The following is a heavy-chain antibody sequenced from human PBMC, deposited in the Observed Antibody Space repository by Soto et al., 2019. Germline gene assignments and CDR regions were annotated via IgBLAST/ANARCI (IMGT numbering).Heavy chain of an antibody. CDR1: GGSISSSNYY. V-gene: IGHV4-39*01. CDR2: IHYTGTT. CDR3: ARRECSGGTCSFGY. Sequence: QMQLQESGPGLVKPSETLSLTCTVSGGSISSSNYYRAWIRQPPGKGLEWIGSIHYTGTTYYNPSLKSRVPMSVDTSKNQFSLKVASVTAADTAVYYCARRECSGGTCSFGYWGHGTLVTVAS. D-gene: IGHD2-15*01. J-gene: IGHJ4*01.